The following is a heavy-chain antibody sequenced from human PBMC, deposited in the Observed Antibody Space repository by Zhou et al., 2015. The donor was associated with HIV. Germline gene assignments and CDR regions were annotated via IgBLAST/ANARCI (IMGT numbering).Heavy chain of an antibody. V-gene: IGHV1-58*01. J-gene: IGHJ2*01. Sequence: QMQLVQSGPEVKKPGTSVKVSCKASGFTFTSSAVQWVRQARGQRLEWIGWIVVGSGNTNYAQKFQERVTITRDMSTSTAYMELSSLRSEDTAVYYCAADVTRYDFWSGYYIWGARGYWYFDLWGRGTLVTVSS. CDR3: AADVTRYDFWSGYYIWGARGYWYFDL. CDR2: IVVGSGNT. D-gene: IGHD3-3*01. CDR1: GFTFTSSA.